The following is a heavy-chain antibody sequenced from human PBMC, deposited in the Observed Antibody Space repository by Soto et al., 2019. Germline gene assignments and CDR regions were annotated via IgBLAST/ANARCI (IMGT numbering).Heavy chain of an antibody. V-gene: IGHV3-48*01. CDR1: GFTFSTYS. Sequence: PGGSLRLSCAVSGFTFSTYSMNWIRQAPGKGLEWVSYISSSGTTEYYADSVKGRFTISRDNAKNSLYLQMDSLRAEDTAVYYCATDTDYYDSTGYIDYWGQGILVTVSS. D-gene: IGHD3-22*01. CDR2: ISSSGTTE. CDR3: ATDTDYYDSTGYIDY. J-gene: IGHJ4*02.